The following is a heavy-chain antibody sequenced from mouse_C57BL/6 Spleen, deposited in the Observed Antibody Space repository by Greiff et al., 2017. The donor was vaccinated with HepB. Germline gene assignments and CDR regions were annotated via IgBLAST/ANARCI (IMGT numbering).Heavy chain of an antibody. CDR3: ARGRGYAMDY. Sequence: DVQLQESGPGLVKPSQSLSLTCSVTGYSITSGYYWNWIRQFPGNKLEWMGYISYDGSNNYNPSLKNRISITRDTSKNQFFLKLNSVTTEDTATYYCARGRGYAMDYWGQGTSVTVSS. V-gene: IGHV3-6*01. CDR2: ISYDGSN. CDR1: GYSITSGYY. J-gene: IGHJ4*01.